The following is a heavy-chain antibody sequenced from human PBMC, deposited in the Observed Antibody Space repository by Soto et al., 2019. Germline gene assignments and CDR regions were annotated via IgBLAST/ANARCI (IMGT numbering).Heavy chain of an antibody. Sequence: QVQLQQWGAGLLKPSETLSLTCAVSGGPFNGFSWSWIRQTPGKGLEWIGDIFHSGSSNYNPSLGSRVTFSIDTSKKQFSLSLKSVTAADAGVYFCTRGRPVTLSGLRAPLGSWGQGTLVSGSS. D-gene: IGHD3-9*01. J-gene: IGHJ4*02. CDR1: GGPFNGFS. CDR3: TRGRPVTLSGLRAPLGS. CDR2: IFHSGSS. V-gene: IGHV4-34*02.